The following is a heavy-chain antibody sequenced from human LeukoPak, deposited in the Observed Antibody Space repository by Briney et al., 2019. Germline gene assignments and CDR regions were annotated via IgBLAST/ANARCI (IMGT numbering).Heavy chain of an antibody. CDR3: ARANLWIGEHWFDP. Sequence: GASVKVSCKASGYSFTSYGITWVRQAPGQGLEWMGWISAYNVNTDYAQKVQDRVTMTTDTSTSTAYMELRSLTSDDTAVYYCARANLWIGEHWFDPWGQGTLVTVSP. CDR1: GYSFTSYG. D-gene: IGHD3-10*01. CDR2: ISAYNVNT. V-gene: IGHV1-18*01. J-gene: IGHJ5*02.